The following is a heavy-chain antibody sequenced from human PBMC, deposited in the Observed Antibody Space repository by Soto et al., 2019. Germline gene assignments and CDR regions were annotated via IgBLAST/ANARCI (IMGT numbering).Heavy chain of an antibody. D-gene: IGHD6-13*01. J-gene: IGHJ6*02. V-gene: IGHV3-30*18. CDR3: AKDKIASDGSSMDG. Sequence: PGGSLRLSCAASGFTFSSYGMHWVRQAPGKGLEWVAVISYDGSNKYYADSVKGRFTISRDNSKNTLYLQMNSLRAEDTAVYYCAKDKIASDGSSMDGWGQGTTVTVFS. CDR2: ISYDGSNK. CDR1: GFTFSSYG.